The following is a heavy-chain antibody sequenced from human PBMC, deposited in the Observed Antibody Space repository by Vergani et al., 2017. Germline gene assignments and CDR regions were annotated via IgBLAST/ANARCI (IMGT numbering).Heavy chain of an antibody. CDR3: ARASVETTMRRREYYYYMDV. V-gene: IGHV4-31*03. CDR2: IYYSGNT. D-gene: IGHD5-18*01. Sequence: LLQESGPGVVKPSQTLSLTCTVSGGSISSGGYYWSWIRQHPGKGLEWIGYIYYSGNTYFNPSLKNRVSMSADTSKNQVSLKVSSVTAADTAVYYCARASVETTMRRREYYYYMDVWGEGTTVTVSS. J-gene: IGHJ6*03. CDR1: GGSISSGGYY.